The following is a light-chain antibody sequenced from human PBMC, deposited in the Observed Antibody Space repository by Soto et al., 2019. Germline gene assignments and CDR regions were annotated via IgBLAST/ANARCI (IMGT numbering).Light chain of an antibody. CDR2: LTS. Sequence: EIRLKQSAATVSLFPGDRVTLSCRASQAVNTRLAWYQHKPGQAPRLLIYLTSNRAAGIPARFSGSGSETDFTLTISDVEPEDFAVYYCHQRQSWPRTFGQGTKV. V-gene: IGKV3-11*01. J-gene: IGKJ1*01. CDR3: HQRQSWPRT. CDR1: QAVNTR.